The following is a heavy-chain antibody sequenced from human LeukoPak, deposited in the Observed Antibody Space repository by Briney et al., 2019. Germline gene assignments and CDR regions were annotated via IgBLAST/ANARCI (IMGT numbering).Heavy chain of an antibody. CDR3: AADYGDYVFDY. Sequence: PSETLSLTCAVYGGSFSGYYWSWIRQPPGKGLEWIGEINHSGSTNYNPSLKSRVTISVDTSKNQFSLKLSSVTAADTAVYYCAADYGDYVFDYWGQGTLVTVSS. CDR2: INHSGST. V-gene: IGHV4-34*01. J-gene: IGHJ4*02. D-gene: IGHD4-17*01. CDR1: GGSFSGYY.